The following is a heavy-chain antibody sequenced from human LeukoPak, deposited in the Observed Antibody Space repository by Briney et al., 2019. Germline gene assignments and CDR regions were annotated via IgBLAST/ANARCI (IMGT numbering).Heavy chain of an antibody. CDR1: GGSISSYY. V-gene: IGHV4-4*07. J-gene: IGHJ5*02. D-gene: IGHD3-3*01. CDR2: IYTSGST. Sequence: SETLSLTCTVSGGSISSYYWSWIRQPAGKGLEWIGRIYTSGSTNYNPSLKSRVTMSVDTSKNQFSLKLSSVTAADTAVYYCARDLGRRITIFGVVPSGGFDPWGQGTLVTVSS. CDR3: ARDLGRRITIFGVVPSGGFDP.